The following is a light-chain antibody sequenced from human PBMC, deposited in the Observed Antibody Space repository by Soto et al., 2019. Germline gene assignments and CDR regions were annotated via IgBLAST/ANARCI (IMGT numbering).Light chain of an antibody. Sequence: DVVMTQSPLSLPVTLGQPASISCRSSQSLVHSDGDTYLNWFQLRPGQSPRRLIYKVSNRGSGVHVRFSGSGSGNDFTMKIRRVEAEDVAIYYCMQRTHWPRTFGQGTKVEIK. J-gene: IGKJ1*01. CDR1: QSLVHSDGDTY. CDR2: KVS. V-gene: IGKV2-30*02. CDR3: MQRTHWPRT.